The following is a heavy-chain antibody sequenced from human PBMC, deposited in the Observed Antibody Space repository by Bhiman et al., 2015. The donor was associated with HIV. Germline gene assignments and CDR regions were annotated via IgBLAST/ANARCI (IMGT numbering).Heavy chain of an antibody. D-gene: IGHD1-26*01. CDR1: GFTFSTYN. Sequence: EVQLVESGGGLVKPGGSLRLSCAASGFTFSTYNMNWVRQAPGKGLEWVSLISSTSAYIYHADSAKGRFAISRDNAKSLLYLQMNSLRAEDTAVYYCAREAALAARPWVPSIVGAPMWGQGTLVTVSS. CDR3: AREAALAARPWVPSIVGAPM. J-gene: IGHJ4*02. V-gene: IGHV3-21*04. CDR2: ISSTSAYI.